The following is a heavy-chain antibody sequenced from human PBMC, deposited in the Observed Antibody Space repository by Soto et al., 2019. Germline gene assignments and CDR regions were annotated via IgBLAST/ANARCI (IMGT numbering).Heavy chain of an antibody. J-gene: IGHJ4*02. CDR1: GGTFSSYA. V-gene: IGHV1-69*01. Sequence: QVQLVQSGAEVKKPGSSVKVSCKASGGTFSSYAISWVRQAPGQGLEWMGGIIPIFGTGNYAQKFQGRVTITADESTSTAYMELSSLRAEDTAVYYCARSKGSGSYYNGFDYWGQGTLVTVSS. CDR3: ARSKGSGSYYNGFDY. D-gene: IGHD3-10*01. CDR2: IIPIFGTG.